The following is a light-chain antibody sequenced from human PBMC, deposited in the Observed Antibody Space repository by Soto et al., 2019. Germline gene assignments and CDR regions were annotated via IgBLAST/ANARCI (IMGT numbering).Light chain of an antibody. J-gene: IGKJ1*01. CDR2: DAS. CDR3: QQYCSSPRT. CDR1: QSVSSSY. Sequence: EIVLTQSPATLSSSPGERATLSCGASQSVSSSYLAWYQQKPGLAPRLLIYDASSRAPGIPDRFSGSGSATDFTLTISRLEPEDFAVYYCQQYCSSPRTFGQGTKVELK. V-gene: IGKV3D-20*01.